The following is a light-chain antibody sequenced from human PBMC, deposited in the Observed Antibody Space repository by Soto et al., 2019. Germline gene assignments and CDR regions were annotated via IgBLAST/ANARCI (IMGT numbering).Light chain of an antibody. CDR2: AAS. CDR3: QQSYSTLVFT. CDR1: QSISSY. V-gene: IGKV1-39*01. Sequence: DTQMTQSPSSLSASVGDRVTITCRASQSISSYLNWYQQKPGKAPKLLIYAASSLQSGVPSRFSGSGSGTDFTLTISSLQPEDFATYYCQQSYSTLVFTFGPGTKVDIK. J-gene: IGKJ3*01.